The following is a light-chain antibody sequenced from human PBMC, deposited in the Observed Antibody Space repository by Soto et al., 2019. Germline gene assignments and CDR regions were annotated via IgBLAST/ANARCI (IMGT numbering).Light chain of an antibody. J-gene: IGKJ1*01. Sequence: DIQMTQSPSTLSASVGDRVTITCRASQSICDWLAWYQQKPGKAPTFLIYKASTLGSGVPSRFSGSGSGTEFTLTISSLQPDDFATYYCQQYYSYSWTFGQGTEVEIK. CDR3: QQYYSYSWT. CDR2: KAS. V-gene: IGKV1-5*03. CDR1: QSICDW.